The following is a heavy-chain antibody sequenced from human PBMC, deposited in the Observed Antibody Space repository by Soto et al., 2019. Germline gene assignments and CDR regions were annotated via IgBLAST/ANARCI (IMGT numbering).Heavy chain of an antibody. CDR1: GYTFTGYY. V-gene: IGHV1-2*02. D-gene: IGHD1-1*01. Sequence: GASVKVSCKASGYTFTGYYMHWVRQAPGQGLEWMGWINPNSGGTNYAQKFQGRVTMTRDTSTSTAYMDLRSLRSDDTAVYYCARDGERDTGLNFYYYLHGMDAWGQGTRVTVSS. CDR2: INPNSGGT. J-gene: IGHJ6*02. CDR3: ARDGERDTGLNFYYYLHGMDA.